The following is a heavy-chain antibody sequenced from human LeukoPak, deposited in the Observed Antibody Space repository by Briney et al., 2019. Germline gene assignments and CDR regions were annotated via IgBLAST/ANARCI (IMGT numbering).Heavy chain of an antibody. CDR2: ISASGGET. CDR3: AKDAAGPEY. V-gene: IGHV3-23*01. CDR1: GFTFSSYA. Sequence: GGSLRLSCAASGFTFSSYAMSWARQAPGKGLEWVSGISASGGETWYPDSVKGRFTISRDNSKNTLFLQMNSLRVEDTAIYYCAKDAAGPEYWGQGTLVTVSS. D-gene: IGHD6-13*01. J-gene: IGHJ4*02.